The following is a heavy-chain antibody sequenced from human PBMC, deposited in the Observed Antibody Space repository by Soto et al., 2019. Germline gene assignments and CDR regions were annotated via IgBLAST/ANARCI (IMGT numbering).Heavy chain of an antibody. CDR1: GYTFTSYD. D-gene: IGHD3-3*01. J-gene: IGHJ6*02. Sequence: ASVKVSCKASGYTFTSYDINWVRQATGQGLEWMGWMNPNSGNTGYAQKFQGRVTMTRNTSISTAYMELSSLRSEDTAVYYCARAWHYDFWSGYFYYYYGMDVWGQGTTVTVSS. CDR2: MNPNSGNT. V-gene: IGHV1-8*01. CDR3: ARAWHYDFWSGYFYYYYGMDV.